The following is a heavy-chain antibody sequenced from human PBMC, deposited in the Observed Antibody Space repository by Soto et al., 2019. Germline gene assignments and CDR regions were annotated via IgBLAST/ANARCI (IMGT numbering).Heavy chain of an antibody. CDR2: MSTSGGT. Sequence: SETLSLTGAVSGGSLSSYFCTWIRQPPWKGLEWIGQMSTSGGTNYNPSLRSRVTMALDTSKNQFSLKLNSVTAADTAVYYCAREIGWRVTQKYLDLSGRGALVTLSP. CDR3: AREIGWRVTQKYLDL. CDR1: GGSLSSYF. V-gene: IGHV4-4*07. J-gene: IGHJ2*01. D-gene: IGHD3-3*01.